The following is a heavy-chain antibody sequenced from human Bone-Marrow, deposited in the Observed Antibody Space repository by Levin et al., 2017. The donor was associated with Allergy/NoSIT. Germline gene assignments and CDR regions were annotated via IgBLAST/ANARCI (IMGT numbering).Heavy chain of an antibody. CDR2: INGDGSGT. CDR1: GFTFTSYW. CDR3: ARGGSGHGFDI. J-gene: IGHJ3*02. D-gene: IGHD3-16*01. V-gene: IGHV3-74*01. Sequence: GGSLRLSCAASGFTFTSYWMHWVRQAPGKGLVWVSRINGDGSGTIYADSVKGRFSISRDNAENTLYLHMSSLRVEDTAVYYCARGGSGHGFDIWGQGTMVTVSS.